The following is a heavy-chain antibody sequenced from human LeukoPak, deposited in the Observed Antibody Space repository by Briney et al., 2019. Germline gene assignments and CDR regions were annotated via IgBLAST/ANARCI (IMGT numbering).Heavy chain of an antibody. CDR1: GYTFTSYA. CDR3: ASARGRWQPSPFDY. D-gene: IGHD5-24*01. CDR2: INAGNGNT. Sequence: ASVTVSCKASGYTFTSYAMHWVRQAPGQRLEWMGWINAGNGNTKYSQKFQGRVTITRDTSASTAYMELSSLRSEDTAVYYCASARGRWQPSPFDYWGQGTLVTVSS. J-gene: IGHJ4*02. V-gene: IGHV1-3*01.